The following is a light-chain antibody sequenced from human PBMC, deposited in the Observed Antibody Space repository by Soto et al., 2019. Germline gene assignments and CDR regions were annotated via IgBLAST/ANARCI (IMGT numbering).Light chain of an antibody. CDR2: GAS. CDR3: QQYGTSPYT. V-gene: IGKV3-20*01. CDR1: QIISGAY. J-gene: IGKJ2*01. Sequence: IVLTQSPGTLSLSPGERVTLSCRASQIISGAYLAWYQQKPGQAPRLLLFGASNRTTGIPDRFSGSGSGTDFTLTISRLDPEDFAVYSCQQYGTSPYTFGQGTKLEF.